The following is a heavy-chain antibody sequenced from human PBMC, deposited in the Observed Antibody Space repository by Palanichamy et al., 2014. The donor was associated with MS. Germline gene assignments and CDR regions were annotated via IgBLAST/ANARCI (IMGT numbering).Heavy chain of an antibody. CDR2: ISSGSRYI. V-gene: IGHV3-21*01. D-gene: IGHD1-26*01. J-gene: IGHJ4*02. CDR3: ATIYIVGATDADY. Sequence: VQLVESGGGLVKPGGSLRLSCAASGLMYSAYSMNWVRQAPGRGLEWVSSISSGSRYIYYADSVKGRFTISRDNAKNSLYLQMNSLRAEDTGIYYCATIYIVGATDADYWGQGTLVTVSS. CDR1: GLMYSAYS.